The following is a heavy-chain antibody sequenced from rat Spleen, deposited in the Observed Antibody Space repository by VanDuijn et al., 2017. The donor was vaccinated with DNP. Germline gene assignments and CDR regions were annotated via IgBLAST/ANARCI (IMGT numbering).Heavy chain of an antibody. CDR2: INTGSGGT. D-gene: IGHD1-9*01. CDR3: AREETYYGYNYFDY. J-gene: IGHJ2*01. Sequence: QVQLQQSGAELAKPGSSVKISCKASGYTFTSCYIGWIKQTTGQGLEYIGYINTGSGGTNYNEKFKGKATLTVDKSSSTAFMQLSSLTPDDSAVYYCAREETYYGYNYFDYWGQGVMVTVSS. V-gene: IGHV1-43*01. CDR1: GYTFTSCY.